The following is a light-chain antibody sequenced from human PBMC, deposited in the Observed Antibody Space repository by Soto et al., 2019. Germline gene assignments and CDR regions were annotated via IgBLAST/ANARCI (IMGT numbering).Light chain of an antibody. CDR3: GTWDSRMGAVV. V-gene: IGLV1-51*01. Sequence: QSVLTQPPSVSAAPGQKVTISCSGSSSNIGSNYVSWYQHLPGTAPKLLIYDNNKRPSGIPDRFSGSKSGTSATLGITGLQTGDEADYYCGTWDSRMGAVVFGGGTKLTVL. CDR1: SSNIGSNY. CDR2: DNN. J-gene: IGLJ2*01.